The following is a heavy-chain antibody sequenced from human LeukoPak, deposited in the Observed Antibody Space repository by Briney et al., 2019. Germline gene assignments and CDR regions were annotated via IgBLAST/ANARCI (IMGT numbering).Heavy chain of an antibody. D-gene: IGHD3-3*01. J-gene: IGHJ4*02. CDR3: ARAALYRLSFHY. CDR1: GGSISSGGYY. Sequence: PSETLSLTCTVSGGSISSGGYYWSWIRQHPGKGLEWIGYIYYSGSTYYNPSLKSRVTISVDTSENQFSLKLSSVTAADTAVYYCARAALYRLSFHYWGQGTLVTVSS. V-gene: IGHV4-31*03. CDR2: IYYSGST.